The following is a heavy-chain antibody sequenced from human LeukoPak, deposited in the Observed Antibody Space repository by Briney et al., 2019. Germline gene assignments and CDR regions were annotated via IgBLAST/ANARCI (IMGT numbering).Heavy chain of an antibody. V-gene: IGHV3-23*01. D-gene: IGHD3-22*01. J-gene: IGHJ4*02. CDR2: ISDSGYST. Sequence: GGTLSLSCAASGFTFSSYGMSWVRQAPGKGLEWVSGISDSGYSTYYADSVKGRFTIFRDNSENTLYLQMNSLRAEDTAVYYCAKDPGNYYDSSDYLTSYYYLDYWGQGTLVTVSS. CDR3: AKDPGNYYDSSDYLTSYYYLDY. CDR1: GFTFSSYG.